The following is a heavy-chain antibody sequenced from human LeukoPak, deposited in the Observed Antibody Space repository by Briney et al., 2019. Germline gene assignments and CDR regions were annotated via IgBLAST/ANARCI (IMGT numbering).Heavy chain of an antibody. CDR3: ASRDYTSSKY. D-gene: IGHD2-2*02. CDR2: INSAGSIT. V-gene: IGHV3-74*01. Sequence: GGSLRLSCAASGFAFSRYWMHWVRQAPGKGLVWVSDINSAGSITRYADSVKGRFTISRDNAKNTLYLQMNSLRAEDTAVYYCASRDYTSSKYWGQGTLVTVSS. CDR1: GFAFSRYW. J-gene: IGHJ4*02.